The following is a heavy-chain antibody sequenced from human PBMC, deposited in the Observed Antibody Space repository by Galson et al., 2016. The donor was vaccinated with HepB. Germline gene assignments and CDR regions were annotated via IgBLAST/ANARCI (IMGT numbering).Heavy chain of an antibody. J-gene: IGHJ3*02. D-gene: IGHD3-10*01. Sequence: TLSLTCTVSGGSISSGHYYWSWIRQHPGKGLEWIGNIYNSGIIYYNPSLKSRVSISVDTSKNQFSLKLSSVTAADTAVYYCARVSRIIMVRDAFDTWGQGTMVTVSA. V-gene: IGHV4-31*03. CDR1: GGSISSGHYY. CDR2: IYNSGII. CDR3: ARVSRIIMVRDAFDT.